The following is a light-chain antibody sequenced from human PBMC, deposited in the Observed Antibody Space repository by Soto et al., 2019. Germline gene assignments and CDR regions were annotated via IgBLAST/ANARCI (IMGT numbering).Light chain of an antibody. V-gene: IGKV3-15*01. CDR1: QSIDSD. CDR2: GAS. CDR3: QQYSHWRT. Sequence: EIMMTQSPATVSVFPGERATLSCRASQSIDSDLAWYQQKPGHVPRLLIYGASTRATGVPARFSGSGSGTEFTLTIIRLQSDDFAVYYCQQYSHWRTFGPGTKVEIK. J-gene: IGKJ1*01.